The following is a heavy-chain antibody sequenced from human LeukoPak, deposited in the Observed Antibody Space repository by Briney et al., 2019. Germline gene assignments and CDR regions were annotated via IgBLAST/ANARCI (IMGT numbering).Heavy chain of an antibody. D-gene: IGHD5-24*01. J-gene: IGHJ4*02. CDR2: INHSGST. V-gene: IGHV4-34*01. CDR3: ARARWLQLKSFDY. Sequence: SETLSLTCAVYGGSFSGYYWSWIRQPPGKGLEWIGEINHSGSTNYNPSLKSQVTISVDTSKNQFSLKMSSVTAADTAVYYCARARWLQLKSFDYWGQGTLVTVSS. CDR1: GGSFSGYY.